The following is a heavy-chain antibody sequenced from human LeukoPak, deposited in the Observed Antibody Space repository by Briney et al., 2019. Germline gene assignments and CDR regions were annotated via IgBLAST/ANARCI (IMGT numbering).Heavy chain of an antibody. CDR3: ARHRANVRWGVNPRSFDP. CDR2: INHSGST. Sequence: SETLSLTCAVYGGSFSGYYWSWIRQPPGKGLEWIGEINHSGSTNYNPSLKSRVTISVDTSKNQFSLKLSSVTAADTAVYYCARHRANVRWGVNPRSFDPWGQGTLVTVSS. CDR1: GGSFSGYY. D-gene: IGHD3-10*02. J-gene: IGHJ5*02. V-gene: IGHV4-34*01.